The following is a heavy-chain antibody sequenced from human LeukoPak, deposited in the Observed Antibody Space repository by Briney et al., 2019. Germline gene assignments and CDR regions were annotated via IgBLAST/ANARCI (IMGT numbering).Heavy chain of an antibody. CDR2: IYHSGST. CDR3: ARVPLDCSSTSCRPILGDYGMDV. CDR1: GGFISSSNW. D-gene: IGHD2-2*01. Sequence: SETLSLTCAVSGGFISSSNWWSWVRQPPGKGLEWIGEIYHSGSTNYNPSLKSRVTISVDKSKNQFSLKLSSVTAADTAVYYCARVPLDCSSTSCRPILGDYGMDVWGQGTTVTVSS. J-gene: IGHJ6*02. V-gene: IGHV4-4*02.